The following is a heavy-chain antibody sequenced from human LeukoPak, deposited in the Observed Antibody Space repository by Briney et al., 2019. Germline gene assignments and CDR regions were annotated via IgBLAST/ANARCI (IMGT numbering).Heavy chain of an antibody. D-gene: IGHD2/OR15-2a*01. V-gene: IGHV1-8*01. CDR2: MNPNSGNT. Sequence: ASVKVSCKASGYTFTSYDINWVRQATGQGLEWMGWMNPNSGNTGYAQKFQGRVTMTRNTSISTAYMELSSLRSEDTAVYYCARAWTTSGAFDIWGQGTMVTVSS. CDR3: ARAWTTSGAFDI. CDR1: GYTFTSYD. J-gene: IGHJ3*02.